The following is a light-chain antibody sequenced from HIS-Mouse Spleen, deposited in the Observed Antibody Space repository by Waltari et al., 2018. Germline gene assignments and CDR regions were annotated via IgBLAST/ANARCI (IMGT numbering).Light chain of an antibody. Sequence: QSVLTQPPSASGTPGQRVTISCSGSSSNLGSNYVYWYQQLPVTAPNILIYRNNQRPAGVPDRFSGSKSGTSSSLAIRGLRSEDEADYYCAAWDDSLSGPWVFGGGTKLTVL. CDR2: RNN. CDR1: SSNLGSNY. CDR3: AAWDDSLSGPWV. J-gene: IGLJ3*02. V-gene: IGLV1-47*01.